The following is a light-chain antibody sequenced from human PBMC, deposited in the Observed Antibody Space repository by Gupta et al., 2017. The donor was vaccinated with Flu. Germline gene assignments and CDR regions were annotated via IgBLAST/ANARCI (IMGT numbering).Light chain of an antibody. CDR3: QSYDSSNVV. J-gene: IGLJ2*01. V-gene: IGLV6-57*01. CDR2: EDN. Sequence: NFMLTQPHSVSESPGKTVTISCTRRSGSIASNYVQWYQQRPGSSPTTVIYEDNQRPSGVPDRFSGSIDSSSNSASFTISGLKTEDEADYYCQSYDSSNVVFGGGTKLTVL. CDR1: SGSIASNY.